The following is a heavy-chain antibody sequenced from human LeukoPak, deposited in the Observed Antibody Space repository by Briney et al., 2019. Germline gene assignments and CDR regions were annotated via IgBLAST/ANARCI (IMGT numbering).Heavy chain of an antibody. V-gene: IGHV3-23*01. CDR3: ARDSNYYDSSGYY. J-gene: IGHJ4*02. CDR1: GFTFSSYA. CDR2: ISGSGGST. Sequence: GGSLRLSCAASGFTFSSYAMSWVRQAPGKGLEWVSAISGSGGSTYYADSVKGRFTISRDNSKNSLYLQMNSLRAEDTAVYYCARDSNYYDSSGYYWGQGTLVTVSS. D-gene: IGHD3-22*01.